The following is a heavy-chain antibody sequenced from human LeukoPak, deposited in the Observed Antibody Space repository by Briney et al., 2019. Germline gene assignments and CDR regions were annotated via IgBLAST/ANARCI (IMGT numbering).Heavy chain of an antibody. J-gene: IGHJ4*02. CDR3: ARTLRSDY. Sequence: GGSLRLSCAAYGFTFSIYAMRWVRQAGGKGMGWVSVISGSDSKTYYADSVKGPFTISRDNSKNPVYLQMNSLSAEDTAVYYCARTLRSDYWGQGTLVTVSS. D-gene: IGHD2-15*01. V-gene: IGHV3-23*01. CDR1: GFTFSIYA. CDR2: ISGSDSKT.